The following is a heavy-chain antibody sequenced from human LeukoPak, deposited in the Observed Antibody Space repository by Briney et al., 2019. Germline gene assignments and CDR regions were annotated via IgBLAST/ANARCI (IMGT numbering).Heavy chain of an antibody. CDR2: IIPIFGTA. J-gene: IGHJ4*02. CDR1: GGTFSSYA. V-gene: IGHV1-69*13. Sequence: SVKVSCKASGGTFSSYAISWVRQAPGQGLEWMGGIIPIFGTANYAQKFQGRVTITADESTSTAYMELSSLRSEDTAVYYCASRSHYYGSAHYFDYWGQGTLVTVSS. CDR3: ASRSHYYGSAHYFDY. D-gene: IGHD3-10*01.